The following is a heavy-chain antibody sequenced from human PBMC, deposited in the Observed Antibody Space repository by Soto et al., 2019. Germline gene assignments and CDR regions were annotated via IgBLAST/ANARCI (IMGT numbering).Heavy chain of an antibody. D-gene: IGHD3-10*02. V-gene: IGHV3-43*01. J-gene: IGHJ3*02. Sequence: GGSLRLSCAASGFTFDDYTMHWVRQAPGKGLEWVSLISWDGGSTYYADSVKGRFTISRDNSKNSLYLQMNSLRTEDTALYYCAKDIRGTTMFAFDIWGQGTMVTVSS. CDR2: ISWDGGST. CDR3: AKDIRGTTMFAFDI. CDR1: GFTFDDYT.